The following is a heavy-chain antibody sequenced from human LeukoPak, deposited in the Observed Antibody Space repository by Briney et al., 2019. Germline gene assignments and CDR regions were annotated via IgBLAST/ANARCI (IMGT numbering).Heavy chain of an antibody. Sequence: GGSLRLSCAASGFTFSSYAMSWVRQAPGKGLEWVSAISGSGGSTYYADSVKGRFTISRDNSKNTLYLQMNSLRVEDTAVYYCAKDSHSRTMVRGVIPFFDYWGQGTLVTVSS. D-gene: IGHD3-10*01. CDR3: AKDSHSRTMVRGVIPFFDY. J-gene: IGHJ4*02. CDR2: ISGSGGST. V-gene: IGHV3-23*01. CDR1: GFTFSSYA.